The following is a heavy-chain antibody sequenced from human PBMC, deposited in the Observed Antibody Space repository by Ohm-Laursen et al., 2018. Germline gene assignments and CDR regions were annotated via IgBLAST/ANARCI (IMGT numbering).Heavy chain of an antibody. CDR3: ARRVDSGHYFDF. CDR1: GGSISYYY. CDR2: IYYSGST. Sequence: PSQTLSLTCTVSGGSISYYYWSWIRQPPGKGLEWIGYIYYSGSTNYNPSLKSRVTISVDTSKNQFSLKLSSVTAADTAVYFCARRVDSGHYFDFWGQGTLVTVSS. V-gene: IGHV4-59*08. J-gene: IGHJ4*02. D-gene: IGHD5-12*01.